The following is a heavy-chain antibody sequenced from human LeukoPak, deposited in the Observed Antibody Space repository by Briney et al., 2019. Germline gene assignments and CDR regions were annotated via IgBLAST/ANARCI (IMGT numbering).Heavy chain of an antibody. Sequence: GGSLRLSCAASGFTFSSYSMNWVRQAPGKGLEWVSYISSSSSTICYADSVKGRFTISRDNAKNSLYLQMNSLRAEDTAVYYCARDREWLQFFDYWGQGTLVTVSS. CDR3: ARDREWLQFFDY. V-gene: IGHV3-48*04. J-gene: IGHJ4*02. CDR2: ISSSSSTI. D-gene: IGHD5-24*01. CDR1: GFTFSSYS.